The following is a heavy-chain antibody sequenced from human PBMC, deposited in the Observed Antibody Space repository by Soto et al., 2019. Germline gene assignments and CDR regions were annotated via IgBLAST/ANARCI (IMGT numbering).Heavy chain of an antibody. J-gene: IGHJ4*02. CDR3: ARESEDLTSNFDY. V-gene: IGHV3-21*01. CDR1: GFTFTRYS. CDR2: ISSTTNYI. Sequence: SGGSLRLSCAASGFTFTRYSMNWVRQAPGKGLEWVSSISSTTNYIYYADSMKGRFTVSRDNAKNSGYLEMNSLSAEDTAVYYCARESEDLTSNFDYWGQGTLVTVSS.